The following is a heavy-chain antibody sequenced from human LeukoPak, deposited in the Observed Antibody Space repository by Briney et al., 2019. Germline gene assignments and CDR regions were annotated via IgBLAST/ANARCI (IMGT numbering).Heavy chain of an antibody. CDR3: AREQRGGLSGSLVGLFASYYTYYYMDV. CDR2: ISSSGSTI. D-gene: IGHD1-26*01. CDR1: GFTFSSYE. Sequence: GGSLRLSCAASGFTFSSYEMNWFRQAPGKGLEWVSYISSSGSTIYYADSVKGRFTISRDNAKNSLYLQMNSLRSEDTAVYFCAREQRGGLSGSLVGLFASYYTYYYMDVWGRGTTVTVSS. V-gene: IGHV3-48*03. J-gene: IGHJ6*03.